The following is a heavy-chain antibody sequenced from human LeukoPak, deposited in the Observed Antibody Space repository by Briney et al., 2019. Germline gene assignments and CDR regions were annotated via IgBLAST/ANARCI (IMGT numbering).Heavy chain of an antibody. CDR3: ARLLGLRDY. CDR1: GGSISSYY. CDR2: IYTSGST. V-gene: IGHV4-4*09. Sequence: SETLSLPRTVSGGSISSYYWSWIRQPPGKGLEWIGYIYTSGSTNYNPSLKSRVTISVDTSKNQFSLKLSSVTAADTAVYYCARLLGLRDYWGQGTLVTVSS. J-gene: IGHJ4*02. D-gene: IGHD3-3*02.